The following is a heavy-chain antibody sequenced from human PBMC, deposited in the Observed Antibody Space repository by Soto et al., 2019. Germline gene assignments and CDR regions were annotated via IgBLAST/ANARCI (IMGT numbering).Heavy chain of an antibody. Sequence: PGGSLRLSCAASGFTFSSYAMGWVRQAPGKGLEWVSAISGSGGSTYYADSVKGRFTISRDNSKNTLYLQMNSLRAEDTAVYYCAKEGWYSSGWYRKEGNYFDYWGQGTLVTVSS. V-gene: IGHV3-23*01. CDR1: GFTFSSYA. D-gene: IGHD6-19*01. CDR3: AKEGWYSSGWYRKEGNYFDY. CDR2: ISGSGGST. J-gene: IGHJ4*02.